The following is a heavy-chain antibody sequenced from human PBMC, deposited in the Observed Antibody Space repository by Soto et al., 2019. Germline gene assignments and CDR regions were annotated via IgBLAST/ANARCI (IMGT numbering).Heavy chain of an antibody. J-gene: IGHJ6*02. CDR1: GFTFSSYG. CDR2: IWYDGSNK. Sequence: GGSLRLSCAASGFTFSSYGMHWVRQAPGKGLEWVAVIWYDGSNKYYADSVKGRFTISRDNSKNTLYLQMNSLRAEDTAVYYCASPLDDSSGYYHSGMDVWGQGTTVTVSS. V-gene: IGHV3-33*01. CDR3: ASPLDDSSGYYHSGMDV. D-gene: IGHD3-22*01.